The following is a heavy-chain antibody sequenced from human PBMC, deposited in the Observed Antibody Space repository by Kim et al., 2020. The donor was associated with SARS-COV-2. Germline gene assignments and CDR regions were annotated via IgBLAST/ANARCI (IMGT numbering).Heavy chain of an antibody. CDR2: ISAYNGNT. Sequence: ASVKVSCKASGYTFTSYGISWVRQAPGQGLEWMGWISAYNGNTNYAQKLQGRVTMTTDTSTSTAYMELRSLRSDHTAVYYCARDRPITIFGVVTSYYYYGMDVWGQGTTVTVSS. CDR1: GYTFTSYG. CDR3: ARDRPITIFGVVTSYYYYGMDV. J-gene: IGHJ6*02. D-gene: IGHD3-3*01. V-gene: IGHV1-18*01.